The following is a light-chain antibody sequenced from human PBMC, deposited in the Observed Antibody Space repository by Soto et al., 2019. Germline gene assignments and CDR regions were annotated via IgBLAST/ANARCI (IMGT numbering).Light chain of an antibody. Sequence: EIVISHSPAAVSVSQGERVTLCCTASQSVSSRLAWYQQKPGQSPRLLIYGASTRATGIPARFSGSGSGTEFTLTISSLQSEDFAVYYCQQYNNWPEPFGQGTKVDIK. V-gene: IGKV3-15*01. CDR1: QSVSSR. CDR3: QQYNNWPEP. J-gene: IGKJ1*01. CDR2: GAS.